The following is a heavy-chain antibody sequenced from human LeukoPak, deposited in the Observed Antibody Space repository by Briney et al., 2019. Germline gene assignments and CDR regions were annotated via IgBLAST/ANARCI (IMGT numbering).Heavy chain of an antibody. D-gene: IGHD3-10*01. CDR1: GFTFSSYG. V-gene: IGHV3-23*01. CDR3: ANTNYGSGSYYPSDY. CDR2: ISGSGGST. J-gene: IGHJ4*02. Sequence: PGGSLRLSCAASGFTFSSYGMSWVRQAPGKGLEWVSAISGSGGSTYYADSVKGRFTISRDNSKNTLYLQMNSLRAEDTAVYYCANTNYGSGSYYPSDYWGQRTLVTVSS.